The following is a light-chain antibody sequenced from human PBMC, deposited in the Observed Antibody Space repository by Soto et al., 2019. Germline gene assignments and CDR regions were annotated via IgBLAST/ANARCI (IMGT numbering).Light chain of an antibody. CDR1: QNVGGY. Sequence: EIVLTQSPATLSLSPGERATLSCRASQNVGGYLAWYHQKPGKAPRLLISDASTRAAGIPARFSGIGSGTDFTLTISSLEPEDFAVYYCQQRNSWPLTFGGGTKVEIK. J-gene: IGKJ4*01. CDR2: DAS. CDR3: QQRNSWPLT. V-gene: IGKV3-11*01.